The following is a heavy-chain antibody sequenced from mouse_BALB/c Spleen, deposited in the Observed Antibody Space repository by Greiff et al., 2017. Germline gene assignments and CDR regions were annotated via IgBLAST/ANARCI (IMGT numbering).Heavy chain of an antibody. J-gene: IGHJ2*01. CDR1: GYAFTNYL. Sequence: VKVVESGAELVRPGTSVKVSCKASGYAFTNYLIEWVKQRPGQGLEWIGVINPGSGGTNYNEKFKGKATLTADKSSSTAYMQLSSLTSDDSAVYFCARVFLTTATGDYWGQGTTLTVSS. V-gene: IGHV1-54*03. CDR3: ARVFLTTATGDY. D-gene: IGHD1-2*01. CDR2: INPGSGGT.